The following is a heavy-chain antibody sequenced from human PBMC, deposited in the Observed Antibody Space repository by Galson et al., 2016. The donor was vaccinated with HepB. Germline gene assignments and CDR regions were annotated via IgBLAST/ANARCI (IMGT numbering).Heavy chain of an antibody. D-gene: IGHD3-16*01. Sequence: PALVKPTQNLTLTCIFSGFSLTTNNVGVGWIRQPPGKALEWLSVIYWDDDKRYSPSLKSRLTVTKDTSKNQVVLTMTNMDPVDTATYYCARGGRGRYFDSWGQGTLVTVSS. CDR2: IYWDDDK. J-gene: IGHJ4*02. CDR3: ARGGRGRYFDS. CDR1: GFSLTTNNVG. V-gene: IGHV2-5*02.